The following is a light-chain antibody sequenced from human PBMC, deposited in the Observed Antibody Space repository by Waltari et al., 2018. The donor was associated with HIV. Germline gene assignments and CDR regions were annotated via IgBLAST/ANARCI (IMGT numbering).Light chain of an antibody. CDR3: QQRSNWPPLT. CDR1: QSVGSY. Sequence: EIVLTQSPATLFLSPGERATLSCRASQSVGSYLAWYQQKPGQAPRLLIYDASNRATGSPARFSGSGSGTDFTLTISSLQPEDFAVYYCQQRSNWPPLTFGGGTKVGIK. CDR2: DAS. V-gene: IGKV3-11*01. J-gene: IGKJ4*01.